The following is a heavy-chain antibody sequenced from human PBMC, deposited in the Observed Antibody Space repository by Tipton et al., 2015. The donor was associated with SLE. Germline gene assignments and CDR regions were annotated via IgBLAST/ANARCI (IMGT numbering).Heavy chain of an antibody. V-gene: IGHV3-48*03. D-gene: IGHD2-8*01. CDR2: IDTSGRTI. J-gene: IGHJ4*02. CDR1: GFTFNSYE. Sequence: GSLRLSCAASGFTFNSYEMNWGRQAPGKGPEWVSYIDTSGRTIYYADSVKGRFTISRDNAKNSLYLQMNSLRAEDTAVYYCARAALSYWGQGTLVSVSS. CDR3: ARAALSY.